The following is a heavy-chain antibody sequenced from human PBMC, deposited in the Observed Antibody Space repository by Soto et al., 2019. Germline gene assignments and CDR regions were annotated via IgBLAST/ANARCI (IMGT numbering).Heavy chain of an antibody. J-gene: IGHJ3*02. CDR2: IYSGGKT. CDR3: ARMASLREWLVNAFDM. V-gene: IGHV3-53*01. Sequence: WGSLRLSCAASGFTVITNYISCFRHSPFKWLEWVSIIYSGGKTYYADSVKGRFVISRDNSKNTLYLQMNSLRVEDTAVYYCARMASLREWLVNAFDMWGQGTTVTVSS. CDR1: GFTVITNY. D-gene: IGHD6-19*01.